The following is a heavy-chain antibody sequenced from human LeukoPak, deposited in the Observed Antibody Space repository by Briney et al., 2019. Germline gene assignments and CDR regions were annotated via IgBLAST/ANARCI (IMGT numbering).Heavy chain of an antibody. J-gene: IGHJ4*02. D-gene: IGHD1-26*01. Sequence: SETLSLTCTVSGGSISGHFWSWIRQPPGKGLEWIGFVSYSGDTNYSPSFNGRVTISLDTSKSEFSLNLNSVTAADTAVYFCARGGASSRYFGYWGQGTLVTVSS. CDR3: ARGGASSRYFGY. CDR2: VSYSGDT. V-gene: IGHV4-59*11. CDR1: GGSISGHF.